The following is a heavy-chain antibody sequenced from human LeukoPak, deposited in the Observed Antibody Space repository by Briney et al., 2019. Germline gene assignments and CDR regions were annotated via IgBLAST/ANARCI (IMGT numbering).Heavy chain of an antibody. Sequence: GGSLRLSCAASGFTFSSYSMNWVRQAPGKELEWVSFISSSSSYIYYADSVKGRFTISRDNAQNSLYLQMHSLRAEDTAVYYCANLPRGYSYGYDAFDIWGQGTMVTVSS. CDR1: GFTFSSYS. J-gene: IGHJ3*02. CDR2: ISSSSSYI. V-gene: IGHV3-21*01. CDR3: ANLPRGYSYGYDAFDI. D-gene: IGHD5-18*01.